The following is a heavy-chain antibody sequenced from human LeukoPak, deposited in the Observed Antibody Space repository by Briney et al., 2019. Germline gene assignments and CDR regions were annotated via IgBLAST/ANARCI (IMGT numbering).Heavy chain of an antibody. V-gene: IGHV3-23*01. CDR1: GFTFSTYA. CDR3: ANTIYCSSTSCYDY. CDR2: ISGSGGST. J-gene: IGHJ4*02. D-gene: IGHD2-2*01. Sequence: QTGGSLRLSCAASGFTFSTYAMSWVRQAPGKGLEWVSAISGSGGSTYYADSVKGRFTISRDNSKNTLYLQMNSLRAEDTAVYCCANTIYCSSTSCYDYWGQGTLVTVSS.